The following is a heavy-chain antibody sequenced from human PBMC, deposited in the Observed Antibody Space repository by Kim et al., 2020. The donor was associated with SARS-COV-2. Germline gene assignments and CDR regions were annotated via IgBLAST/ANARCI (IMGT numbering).Heavy chain of an antibody. CDR2: IYYSGST. CDR1: GGSISSGGYY. D-gene: IGHD3-22*01. J-gene: IGHJ5*02. CDR3: AKGHLAEEYDSRGVFDP. V-gene: IGHV4-31*03. Sequence: SETLSLTCTVSGGSISSGGYYWSWIRQHPGKGLEWIGYIYYSGSTYYNPSLKSRVTISIDTSKNQFSLKLSSVTAADTAVYYCAKGHLAEEYDSRGVFDPWGQGTLVTVSS.